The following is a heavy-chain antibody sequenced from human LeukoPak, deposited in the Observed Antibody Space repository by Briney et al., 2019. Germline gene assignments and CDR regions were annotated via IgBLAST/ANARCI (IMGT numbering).Heavy chain of an antibody. CDR3: SREHYGSGSYYNLYYFDY. V-gene: IGHV4-38-2*02. CDR2: IYDRGST. D-gene: IGHD3-10*01. J-gene: IGHJ4*02. Sequence: SETLSLTCAVSGYSISSGYYWGWIRQPPGKGLEWIGSIYDRGSTYYNPSLKSRVTISVDTSKNQFSLKLSSVTAADTAVYYCSREHYGSGSYYNLYYFDYWGQGTLVTVSS. CDR1: GYSISSGYY.